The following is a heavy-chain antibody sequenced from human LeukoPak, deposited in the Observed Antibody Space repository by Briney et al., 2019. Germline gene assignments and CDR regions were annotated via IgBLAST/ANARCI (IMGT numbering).Heavy chain of an antibody. V-gene: IGHV4-4*07. J-gene: IGHJ4*02. D-gene: IGHD3-10*01. CDR2: IYTSGST. CDR1: GGSISSYY. Sequence: SETLSLTCTVSGGSISSYYWSWIRQPPGKGLEWIGRIYTSGSTNYNPSLKSRVTMSVDTSKNQFSLKLSSVTAADTAVYYCASSMGYGSGIQLDYWGQGTLVTVSS. CDR3: ASSMGYGSGIQLDY.